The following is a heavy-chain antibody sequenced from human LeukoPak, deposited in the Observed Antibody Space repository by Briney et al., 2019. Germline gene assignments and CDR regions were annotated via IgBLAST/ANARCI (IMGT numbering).Heavy chain of an antibody. CDR3: ARSPEWHSGMDV. Sequence: GGSLSFSCAAPAFTFRSYEMTWSRQAQGKGLDWLSYIRSGGDAIYYANSVKGRFTISRDNAKESVYLQMNSLRAEDTAVYYCARSPEWHSGMDVWGQGTTVTVSS. J-gene: IGHJ6*02. V-gene: IGHV3-48*03. CDR2: IRSGGDAI. CDR1: AFTFRSYE. D-gene: IGHD3-3*01.